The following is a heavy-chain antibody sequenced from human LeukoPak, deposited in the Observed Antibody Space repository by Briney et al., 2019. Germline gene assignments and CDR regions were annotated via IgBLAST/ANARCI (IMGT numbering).Heavy chain of an antibody. J-gene: IGHJ5*02. CDR1: EGTFSSYT. D-gene: IGHD3-10*01. V-gene: IGHV1-69*04. CDR3: ARDGYETYYYGSGSYSNWFDP. Sequence: SVKVSCKASEGTFSSYTISWVRQAPGQGLEWMGRIIPILGIANYAQKFQGRVTITADKSTSTAYMELSSLRSEDTAVYYCARDGYETYYYGSGSYSNWFDPWGQGTLVTVSS. CDR2: IIPILGIA.